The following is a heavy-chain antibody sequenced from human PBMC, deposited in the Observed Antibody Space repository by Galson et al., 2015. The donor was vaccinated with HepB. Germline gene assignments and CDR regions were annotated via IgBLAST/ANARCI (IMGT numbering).Heavy chain of an antibody. Sequence: LRLSCAASEFNLRNYAMSWARQAPGKGLEWVSSIGVSGANTYYADSVRGRFTISKDNSKNTLYLQMNNLRPEDTAVYYCAKYSVLQLWPRGGYLDYWGQGTLVTVSS. J-gene: IGHJ4*02. D-gene: IGHD5-18*01. CDR3: AKYSVLQLWPRGGYLDY. V-gene: IGHV3-23*01. CDR1: EFNLRNYA. CDR2: IGVSGANT.